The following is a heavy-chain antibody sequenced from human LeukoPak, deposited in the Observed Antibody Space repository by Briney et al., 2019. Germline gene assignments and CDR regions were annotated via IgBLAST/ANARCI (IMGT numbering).Heavy chain of an antibody. V-gene: IGHV3-74*01. CDR2: INNDGSDT. CDR1: GFTFSRYP. J-gene: IGHJ4*02. CDR3: AKGGTDGY. Sequence: PGGSLRLSCAASGFTFSRYPMHWVRHAPGKGLLSVSRINNDGSDTKYADSVKGRFTISRDNAKNTLYLQMNGLRADDTAVYYCAKGGTDGYWGQGTLVTVSS. D-gene: IGHD3-16*01.